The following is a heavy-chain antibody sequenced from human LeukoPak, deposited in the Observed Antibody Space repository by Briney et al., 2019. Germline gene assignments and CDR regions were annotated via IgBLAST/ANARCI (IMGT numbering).Heavy chain of an antibody. CDR3: AREPNYYDSSGYSTS. CDR2: ISSSSSYI. Sequence: GGSLRLSCAASGFTFSSYSMNWVRQAPGKGLEWVSSISSSSSYIYYADSVKGRFTTSRDNAKNSLYLQMNSLRAEDTAVYYCAREPNYYDSSGYSTSGGQGTLVTVSS. J-gene: IGHJ4*02. CDR1: GFTFSSYS. D-gene: IGHD3-22*01. V-gene: IGHV3-21*01.